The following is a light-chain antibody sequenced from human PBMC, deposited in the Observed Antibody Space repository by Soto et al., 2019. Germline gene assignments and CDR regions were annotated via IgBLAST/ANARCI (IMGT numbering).Light chain of an antibody. CDR1: QSVSSSY. V-gene: IGKV3-20*01. CDR3: QQYGSSPVT. J-gene: IGKJ1*01. CDR2: GAA. Sequence: EIVFTQSPGTLSLSPAERATLSCWASQSVSSSYLAWYQRKPGQAPRLLIYGAASRATGIPAGFSGSGSGTDFTLSISRLEPEDFAVYYCQQYGSSPVTFGQGTKVEIK.